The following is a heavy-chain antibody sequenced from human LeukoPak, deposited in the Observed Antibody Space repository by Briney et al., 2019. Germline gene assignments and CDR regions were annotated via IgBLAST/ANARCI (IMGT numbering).Heavy chain of an antibody. CDR1: GFSFSRNA. CDR2: IAHHGSNK. J-gene: IGHJ4*02. Sequence: GGSLRLSCAASGFSFSRNAIHWVRQGPGKGLEWVSYIAHHGSNKYYADSVKGRFTISRDNSKRTLYLQMNSLRADDTAVYYCAKDGSWSCTDWGQGTLVTVSS. D-gene: IGHD2-8*02. V-gene: IGHV3-30*02. CDR3: AKDGSWSCTD.